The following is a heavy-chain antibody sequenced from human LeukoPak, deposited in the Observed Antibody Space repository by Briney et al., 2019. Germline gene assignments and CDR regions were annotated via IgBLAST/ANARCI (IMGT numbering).Heavy chain of an antibody. J-gene: IGHJ6*02. D-gene: IGHD2-15*01. CDR2: IYYSGST. CDR1: GGSISSSSYY. CDR3: ARQRDQIVGNYYGMDV. V-gene: IGHV4-39*01. Sequence: SETLSLTCTVSGGSISSSSYYWGWIRQPPGKGLEWIGRIYYSGSTYYNPSLKTRVTISVDTSKNQFSLKLSSVTAADTAVYYCARQRDQIVGNYYGMDVWGQGTTVTVSS.